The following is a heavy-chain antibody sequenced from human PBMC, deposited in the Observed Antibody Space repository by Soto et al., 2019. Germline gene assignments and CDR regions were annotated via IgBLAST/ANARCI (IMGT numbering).Heavy chain of an antibody. CDR1: GFTFSSYA. CDR2: ISYDGNNK. Sequence: GGSLRLSCAASGFTFSSYAMHWVRQAPGKGLEWVAVISYDGNNKYYADSVKGRFTISRDNSKNTLYLQMNSLRAEDTAVYYCARGDKYIYYFDYWGQGTLVTVSS. D-gene: IGHD1-26*01. V-gene: IGHV3-30-3*01. J-gene: IGHJ4*02. CDR3: ARGDKYIYYFDY.